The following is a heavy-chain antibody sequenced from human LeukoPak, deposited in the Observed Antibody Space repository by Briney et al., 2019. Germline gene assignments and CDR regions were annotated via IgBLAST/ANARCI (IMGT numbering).Heavy chain of an antibody. CDR2: INHSGST. V-gene: IGHV4-34*01. CDR3: ARGRVLLWFGERSNWFDP. D-gene: IGHD3-10*01. J-gene: IGHJ5*02. CDR1: GGSFSGYY. Sequence: PSETLSLTCAVYGGSFSGYYWSWIRQPPGKGLEWIGEINHSGSTNYNPSLKSRVTISVGTSKNQFSLKLSSVTAADTAVYYCARGRVLLWFGERSNWFDPWGQGTLVTVSS.